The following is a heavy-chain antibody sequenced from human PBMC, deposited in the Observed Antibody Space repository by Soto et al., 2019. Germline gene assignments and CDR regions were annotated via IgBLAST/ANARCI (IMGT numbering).Heavy chain of an antibody. D-gene: IGHD3-10*01. Sequence: QVQLVQSGAEVKKPGASVKVSCKASGYTFTSYGISWVRQAPGQGLEWMGWISAYNGNTNYAQKLQGRVTMTTDTSTSTAYMELRSLRSDDTAVYYCARDPVFVSGITMVRGVMTWFDPWGQGTLVTVSS. V-gene: IGHV1-18*01. CDR3: ARDPVFVSGITMVRGVMTWFDP. CDR2: ISAYNGNT. CDR1: GYTFTSYG. J-gene: IGHJ5*02.